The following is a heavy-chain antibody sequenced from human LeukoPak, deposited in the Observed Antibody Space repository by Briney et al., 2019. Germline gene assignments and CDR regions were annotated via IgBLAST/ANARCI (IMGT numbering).Heavy chain of an antibody. CDR2: IYYSGYT. J-gene: IGHJ6*03. CDR1: GVSISSGSYY. D-gene: IGHD3-16*01. CDR3: ARETSQKGAHYMDV. V-gene: IGHV4-61*01. Sequence: SETLSLTCTVSGVSISSGSYYWRWIRQPPGKGLEWIGYIYYSGYTTYSPSLRSRVTISVDTSKNQFSLKLSSVTAADTAVYYCARETSQKGAHYMDVWGKGTTITISS.